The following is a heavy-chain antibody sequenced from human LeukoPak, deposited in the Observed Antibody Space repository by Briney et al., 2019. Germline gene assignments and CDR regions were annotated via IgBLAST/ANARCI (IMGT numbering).Heavy chain of an antibody. CDR2: INTNTGNP. J-gene: IGHJ6*03. V-gene: IGHV7-4-1*02. CDR1: GYTFTSYA. D-gene: IGHD2-2*01. CDR3: SSQADIVVVPAWRSNYYYYYMDV. Sequence: ASVKVSCKASGYTFTSYAMNGVGQAPGRGLEGMGWINTNTGNPTYAQGFSGRFVLSLDTSSSTAYLQIRRMKAENTAVYYCSSQADIVVVPAWRSNYYYYYMDVRGKGTTVTVSS.